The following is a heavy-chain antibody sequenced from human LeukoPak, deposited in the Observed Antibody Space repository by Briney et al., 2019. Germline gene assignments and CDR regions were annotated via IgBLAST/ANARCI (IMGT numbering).Heavy chain of an antibody. V-gene: IGHV3-53*01. Sequence: GGSLRLSCVASGLTVSTSSMTWVCQAPGTGLEWVSIIYKIGSTYYADSVKGRFTISRDSSKNTLNLLMNSLRAEDTAVYFCAGSSTEDILDYWGQGTLLTVSS. CDR1: GLTVSTSS. CDR2: IYKIGST. D-gene: IGHD2-15*01. CDR3: AGSSTEDILDY. J-gene: IGHJ4*02.